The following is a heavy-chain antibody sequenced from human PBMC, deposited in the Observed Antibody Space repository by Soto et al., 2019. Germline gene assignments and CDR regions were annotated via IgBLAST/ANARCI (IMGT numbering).Heavy chain of an antibody. V-gene: IGHV4-30-4*01. Sequence: PSEILSLTCTASCGSISSGDYYWSWIRQPPGKGLEWIGYIYYSGSTYYNPSLKSRVTISVDTSKNQFSLKLSSVTAADTAVYYCAREVVVVAATSHYYYGMDVWGQGTTVTVSS. J-gene: IGHJ6*02. CDR3: AREVVVVAATSHYYYGMDV. CDR2: IYYSGST. CDR1: CGSISSGDYY. D-gene: IGHD2-15*01.